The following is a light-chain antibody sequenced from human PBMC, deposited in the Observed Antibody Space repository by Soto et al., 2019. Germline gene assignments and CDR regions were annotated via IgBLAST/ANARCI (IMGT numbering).Light chain of an antibody. CDR3: QQYYSYLT. CDR2: AAS. CDR1: QGISSY. Sequence: AIRMTQSPSSLSASTGDRVTITCRASQGISSYLAWYQQKPGKAPKLLIYAASTLQSGVPSRFSGSGSGTDFTLTISCLQSEDFATYYGQQYYSYLTFGPGTKVDIK. V-gene: IGKV1-8*01. J-gene: IGKJ3*01.